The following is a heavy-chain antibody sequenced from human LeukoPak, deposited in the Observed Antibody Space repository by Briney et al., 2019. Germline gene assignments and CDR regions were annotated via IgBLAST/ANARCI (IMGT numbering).Heavy chain of an antibody. Sequence: ASVKVSCKASGGTFSSYAISWVRQAPGQGLEWMGRIIPIFGIANYAQKFQGRVTITADKSTSTAYMELSSLRSEDTAVYYCARSDDSSGYYPSLDYWGQGTLVTVSS. D-gene: IGHD3-22*01. CDR1: GGTFSSYA. CDR3: ARSDDSSGYYPSLDY. V-gene: IGHV1-69*04. J-gene: IGHJ4*02. CDR2: IIPIFGIA.